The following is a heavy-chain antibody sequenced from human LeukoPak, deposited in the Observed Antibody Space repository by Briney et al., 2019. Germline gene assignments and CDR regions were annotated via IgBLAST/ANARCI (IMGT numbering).Heavy chain of an antibody. D-gene: IGHD1-26*01. CDR2: ISSSGSTI. Sequence: LSLTCTVSGGSISSYYWSWIRQAPGKGLEWVSYISSSGSTIYYADSVKGRFTISRDNAKNSLYLQMNSLRAEDTAVYYCARDLLSLDYWGQGTLVTVSS. J-gene: IGHJ4*02. V-gene: IGHV3-11*01. CDR1: GGSISSYY. CDR3: ARDLLSLDY.